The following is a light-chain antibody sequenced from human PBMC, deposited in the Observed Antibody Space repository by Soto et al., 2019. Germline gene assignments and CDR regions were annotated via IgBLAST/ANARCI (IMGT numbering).Light chain of an antibody. Sequence: EIVLTQSPGTLSLSPGERATLSCRASQSGTNNYLAWYQQRPGQAPRLLIYGASSRATGIPDRFSGSGSGTDFTLSISRLEPEDFAVYYCQQYGRSPRTFGQGTKVEIK. V-gene: IGKV3-20*01. J-gene: IGKJ1*01. CDR1: QSGTNNY. CDR3: QQYGRSPRT. CDR2: GAS.